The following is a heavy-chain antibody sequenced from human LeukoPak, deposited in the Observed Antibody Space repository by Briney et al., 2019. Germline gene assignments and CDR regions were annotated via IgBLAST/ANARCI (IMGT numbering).Heavy chain of an antibody. CDR2: IKGDGSEK. CDR3: ARLAATGKIDY. J-gene: IGHJ4*02. D-gene: IGHD6-25*01. CDR1: GFTFNNNW. V-gene: IGHV3-7*01. Sequence: GGSLRLSCAASGFTFNNNWMSWVRQAPGKGLEWVANIKGDGSEKYYVDSVKGRFTISRDNAKNSLYLQMNSLRVEDTAVYYRARLAATGKIDYWGQGTLVTVSS.